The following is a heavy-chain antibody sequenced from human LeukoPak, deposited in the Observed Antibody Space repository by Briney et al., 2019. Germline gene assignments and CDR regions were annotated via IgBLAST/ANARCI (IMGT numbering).Heavy chain of an antibody. Sequence: ASVKVSCKTSGYTFAGYYMHWVRQAPGQGLEWMGWINPNTGGTNYAQKFQGRVTMTSDTSISAAYMELSSLKSDDTAMYYCARAPMIVVVFPPRLDFWGQGTLVTVSS. CDR1: GYTFAGYY. CDR3: ARAPMIVVVFPPRLDF. CDR2: INPNTGGT. V-gene: IGHV1-2*02. J-gene: IGHJ4*02. D-gene: IGHD3-22*01.